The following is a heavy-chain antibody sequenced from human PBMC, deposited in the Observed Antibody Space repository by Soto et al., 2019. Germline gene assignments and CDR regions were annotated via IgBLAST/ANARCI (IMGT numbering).Heavy chain of an antibody. CDR3: ARILYSYGNYYYYYGTDV. J-gene: IGHJ6*02. D-gene: IGHD5-18*01. Sequence: SGPTLVNPTQTLTLTCTFSGFSLSTSGMCVSWIRQPPGKALEWLARIDWDDDKYYSTSLKTRLTISKDTSKNQLVLTMTNMDPVDTATYYCARILYSYGNYYYYYGTDVWGQGTTVTVSS. CDR2: IDWDDDK. V-gene: IGHV2-70*11. CDR1: GFSLSTSGMC.